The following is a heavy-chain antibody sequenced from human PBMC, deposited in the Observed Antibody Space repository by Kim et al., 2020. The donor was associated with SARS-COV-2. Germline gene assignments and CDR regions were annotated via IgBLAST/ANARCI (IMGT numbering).Heavy chain of an antibody. D-gene: IGHD6-19*01. CDR2: INAGNGNT. CDR1: GYTFTSYA. J-gene: IGHJ6*02. Sequence: ASVKVSCKASGYTFTSYAMHWVRQAPGQRLEWMGWINAGNGNTKYSQKFQGRVTITRDTSASTAYMELSSLRSEDTAVYYCARGTIVAVAVYDYYYYYGMDVWGQGTTVTVSS. CDR3: ARGTIVAVAVYDYYYYYGMDV. V-gene: IGHV1-3*01.